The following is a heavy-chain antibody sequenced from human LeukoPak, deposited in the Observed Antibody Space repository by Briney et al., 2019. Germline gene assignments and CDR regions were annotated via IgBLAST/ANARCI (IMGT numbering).Heavy chain of an antibody. J-gene: IGHJ4*02. V-gene: IGHV3-48*01. CDR3: AKGSGYSGYAQDY. D-gene: IGHD5-12*01. CDR2: ISSTGGTI. Sequence: GGSLRLSCAASGFTFSSNSMNWVRQAPGKGLEWVSYISSTGGTIYYADSMKGRFTISRDNSKNTLYLQMNSLRAEDTAVYYCAKGSGYSGYAQDYWGQGTLVTVSS. CDR1: GFTFSSNS.